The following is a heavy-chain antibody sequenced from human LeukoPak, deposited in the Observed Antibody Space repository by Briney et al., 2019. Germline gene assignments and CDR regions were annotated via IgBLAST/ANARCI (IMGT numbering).Heavy chain of an antibody. D-gene: IGHD2-2*02. CDR3: ARDIVVVPAAIPAYYYYYGMDV. J-gene: IGHJ6*02. CDR2: IWYDGSNK. Sequence: GGSLRLSCAASGFTFSSYGMHWVRQARGKGLEGVAVIWYDGSNKYYADSVKGRFTISRDNSKNTLYLQMNSLRAEDTAVYYCARDIVVVPAAIPAYYYYYGMDVWGQGTTVTVSS. CDR1: GFTFSSYG. V-gene: IGHV3-33*01.